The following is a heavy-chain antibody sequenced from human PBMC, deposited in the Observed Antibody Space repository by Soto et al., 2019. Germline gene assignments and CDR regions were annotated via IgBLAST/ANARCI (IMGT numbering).Heavy chain of an antibody. CDR2: VSSTSGYI. V-gene: IGHV3-21*01. D-gene: IGHD5-18*01. Sequence: PGGSLRLSCAVFGFTFRNYKMSWVRQAPGKGLEWVSSVSSTSGYIYYGDSVKGRFTISRDNAKNSLYLQMNSLRAEDTAVYYCARANVDTSVVNEYYFDYWGQGTLVTVSS. J-gene: IGHJ4*02. CDR1: GFTFRNYK. CDR3: ARANVDTSVVNEYYFDY.